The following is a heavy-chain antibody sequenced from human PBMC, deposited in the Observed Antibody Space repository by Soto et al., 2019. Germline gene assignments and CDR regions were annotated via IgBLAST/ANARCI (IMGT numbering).Heavy chain of an antibody. Sequence: HEYLVESGGGLVKPGGSLRLSCALSGFTVSDHYLTWIRQAPGRGLEWIAYISGSGSFTNYADSVKDRFIISRDIAQNSMYRPINSLRDEDTAVYYCARSARWRQVVGYKYGVEVWGQGTAVSVSS. CDR1: GFTVSDHY. CDR3: ARSARWRQVVGYKYGVEV. CDR2: ISGSGSFT. D-gene: IGHD5-18*01. J-gene: IGHJ6*02. V-gene: IGHV3-11*06.